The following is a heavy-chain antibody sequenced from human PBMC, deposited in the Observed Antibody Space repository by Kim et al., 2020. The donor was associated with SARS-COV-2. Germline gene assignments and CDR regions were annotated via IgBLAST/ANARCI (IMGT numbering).Heavy chain of an antibody. CDR3: ARDYCSSGSCYPSDY. Sequence: ASVKVSCKASGYTFTGYYMHWVRQAPGQGLEWMGRINPNSGGTNYAQKFQGRVTMTRDTSISTAYMELSRLRSDDTAVYYCARDYCSSGSCYPSDYWGQGTLVTVSS. CDR2: INPNSGGT. CDR1: GYTFTGYY. J-gene: IGHJ4*02. V-gene: IGHV1-2*06. D-gene: IGHD2-15*01.